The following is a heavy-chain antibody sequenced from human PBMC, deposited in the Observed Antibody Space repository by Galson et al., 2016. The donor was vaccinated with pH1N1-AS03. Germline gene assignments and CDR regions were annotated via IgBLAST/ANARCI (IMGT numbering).Heavy chain of an antibody. D-gene: IGHD3-16*01. CDR2: ISAYYGDT. CDR1: GYTFTTYG. CDR3: ARERMGANDY. V-gene: IGHV1-18*01. J-gene: IGHJ4*02. Sequence: SVKVSCKASGYTFTTYGISWVRQAPGQGLEWMGWISAYYGDTHFAHKFQERVTLTRDTSTATAYMELRNLRSDDTAVYYCARERMGANDYWGPGTLVTVSS.